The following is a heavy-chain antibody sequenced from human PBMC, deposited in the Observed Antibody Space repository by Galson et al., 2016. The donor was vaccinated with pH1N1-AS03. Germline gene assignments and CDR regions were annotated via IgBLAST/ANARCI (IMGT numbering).Heavy chain of an antibody. CDR3: ARMTYNDFLDS. CDR2: VDSPGGS. J-gene: IGHJ4*02. D-gene: IGHD1-14*01. Sequence: SETLSLTCTVSGGAITSYHWRWTRQPPGTGLNWFGHVDSPGGSKYNPSLKSRVTLSLDTTTNQFSLKMTSVTPADTAIYYCARMTYNDFLDSWGQGRPVTVSS. CDR1: GGAITSYH. V-gene: IGHV4-59*01.